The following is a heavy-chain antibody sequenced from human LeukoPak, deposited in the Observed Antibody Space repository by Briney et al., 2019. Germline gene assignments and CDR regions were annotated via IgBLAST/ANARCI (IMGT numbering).Heavy chain of an antibody. CDR3: ATRDYYDNSGP. Sequence: GGSLRLSCAASGFTLSSYAMTWVRQAPGKGLEWVSAVSASGGSTYYADSVKGRFTISRDNSKNTLYLQMNSLRAEDTAVYFCATRDYYDNSGPWGQGTLVTISS. CDR2: VSASGGST. V-gene: IGHV3-23*01. D-gene: IGHD3-22*01. CDR1: GFTLSSYA. J-gene: IGHJ5*02.